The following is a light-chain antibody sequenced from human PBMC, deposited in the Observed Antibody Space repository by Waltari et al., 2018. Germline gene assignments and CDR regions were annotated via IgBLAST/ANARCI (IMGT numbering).Light chain of an antibody. CDR2: RNN. CDR3: AAWDDSLSRWL. V-gene: IGLV1-47*01. CDR1: SSNIGSNY. J-gene: IGLJ3*02. Sequence: QSVLTQPPSASGTPGQRVTISCSGRSSNIGSNYVYWYQHVPVAAPKLLIYRNNPRPSGVPDRFSGSKSGTSASLAISGLRSEDEADYYCAAWDDSLSRWLLGGGTKLTVL.